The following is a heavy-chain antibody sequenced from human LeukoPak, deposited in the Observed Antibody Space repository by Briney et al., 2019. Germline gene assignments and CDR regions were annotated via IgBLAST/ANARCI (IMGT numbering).Heavy chain of an antibody. V-gene: IGHV3-74*01. CDR2: ITNDGSIT. J-gene: IGHJ5*02. CDR3: VRDIPHNWFDP. CDR1: GFTFSSYW. Sequence: GGSLRLSCVASGFTFSSYWMHWVRQAPGKGLVWVSRITNDGSITSYADSVKGRFTISRDNAKNTLYLQMNSLRAEDTAVYYCVRDIPHNWFDPWGQGTLVTVSS.